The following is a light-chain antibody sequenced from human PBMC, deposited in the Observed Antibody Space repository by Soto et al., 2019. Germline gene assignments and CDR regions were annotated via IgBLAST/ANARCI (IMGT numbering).Light chain of an antibody. CDR2: AAS. Sequence: DIQMTQSPSSLSPSVGDRVTITCRASQSISSYLNWYQQKPGKAPKLLIYAASSLQSGVPSRFSGSGSGTDFTRTISSLQPEDFATYYCQQSYSTPRYTFGQGTKLEIK. V-gene: IGKV1-39*01. J-gene: IGKJ2*01. CDR1: QSISSY. CDR3: QQSYSTPRYT.